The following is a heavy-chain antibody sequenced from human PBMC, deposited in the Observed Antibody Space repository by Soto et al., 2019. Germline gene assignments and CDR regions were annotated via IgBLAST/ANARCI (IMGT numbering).Heavy chain of an antibody. CDR1: GFTFSGYA. CDR2: ISGGGGST. J-gene: IGHJ4*02. CDR3: AKSLGYCSSTSCRYFDY. Sequence: EVQLLESGGTLVQPGGSLRLSCAASGFTFSGYAMSWVRQAPGRGLEWVSYISGGGGSTYYADSVKGRFTMSRDNSKNTLYLQMNSLRVEDTAVYYCAKSLGYCSSTSCRYFDYWGQGTLVTVSS. V-gene: IGHV3-23*01. D-gene: IGHD2-2*01.